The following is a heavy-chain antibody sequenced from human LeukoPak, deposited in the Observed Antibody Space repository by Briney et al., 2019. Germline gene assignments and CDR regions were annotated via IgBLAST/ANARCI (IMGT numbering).Heavy chain of an antibody. Sequence: ETLSLTCAVYGGSFSGYYWSWIRQPPGKGLEWIGYVDHTGSTNFNPSLNGRVSISRDTTKNLFSLRLRSVTAADTAVYFCARGRVSSSTWYSTYYYYFYMDVWGKGTTVTVSS. V-gene: IGHV4-59*01. D-gene: IGHD1-1*01. J-gene: IGHJ6*03. CDR3: ARGRVSSSTWYSTYYYYFYMDV. CDR2: VDHTGST. CDR1: GGSFSGYY.